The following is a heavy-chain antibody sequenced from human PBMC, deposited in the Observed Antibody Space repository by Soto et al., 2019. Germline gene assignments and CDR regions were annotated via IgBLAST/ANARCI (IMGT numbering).Heavy chain of an antibody. J-gene: IGHJ5*02. CDR1: GDSVSSNSAA. CDR2: TCYSCKWYN. D-gene: IGHD6-13*01. V-gene: IGHV6-1*01. Sequence: QTRSLTGVICGDSVSSNSAAWNLIPESPSRGLEWLGRTCYSCKWYNDYAVSVKSRITINPDTSRNQFSLQLNSVIPEDTAVYYCARSISADATHYRFKLWGQGTLVIV. CDR3: ARSISADATHYRFKL.